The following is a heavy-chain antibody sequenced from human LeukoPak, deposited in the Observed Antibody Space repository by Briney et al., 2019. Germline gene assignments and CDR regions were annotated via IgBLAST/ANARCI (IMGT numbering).Heavy chain of an antibody. J-gene: IGHJ4*02. CDR1: GFTFSSYE. CDR3: VRERDRGIDVADDFDY. V-gene: IGHV3-48*03. CDR2: IGSSGTTM. D-gene: IGHD6-19*01. Sequence: GGSLRLSCAASGFTFSSYELNWVRQAPGKGLEWVSYIGSSGTTMYYADSVKGRFTISRDNAKNSLSLQMNSLRVEDTAVYYCVRERDRGIDVADDFDYWGQGTLVTVSS.